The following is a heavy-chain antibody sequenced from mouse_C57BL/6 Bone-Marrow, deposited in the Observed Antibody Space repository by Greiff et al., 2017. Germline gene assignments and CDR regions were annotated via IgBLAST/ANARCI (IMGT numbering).Heavy chain of an antibody. Sequence: QVQLQQPGAELVKPGASVKVSCKASGYTFTSYWMHWVKQRPGQGLEWIGRIHPSDSDTNYNQKFKGKATLTVAKSSSTAYMQLISLTSEDSAVYYCAIRGKIWNYYGSSYWYFDVWGTGTTVTVSS. D-gene: IGHD1-1*01. J-gene: IGHJ1*03. V-gene: IGHV1-74*01. CDR1: GYTFTSYW. CDR3: AIRGKIWNYYGSSYWYFDV. CDR2: IHPSDSDT.